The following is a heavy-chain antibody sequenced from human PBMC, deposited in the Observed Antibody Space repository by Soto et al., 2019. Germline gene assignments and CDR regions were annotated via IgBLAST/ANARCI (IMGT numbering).Heavy chain of an antibody. D-gene: IGHD6-13*01. V-gene: IGHV1-2*04. CDR3: ARDVAAAGYYYVEV. CDR2: INPNSGGT. Sequence: GASVKVSCKASGYTFTGYYIHWVRQAPGQGLEWMGWINPNSGGTKYAQKFQGWVTMTRDTSFSTAYMELSRLTSDDTAVYYCARDVAAAGYYYVEVWGKGTTVTVSS. CDR1: GYTFTGYY. J-gene: IGHJ6*03.